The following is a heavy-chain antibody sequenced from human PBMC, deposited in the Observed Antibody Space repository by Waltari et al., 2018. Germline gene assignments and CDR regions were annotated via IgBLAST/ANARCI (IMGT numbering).Heavy chain of an antibody. V-gene: IGHV3-64*01. CDR2: ISSNGGST. Sequence: EVQLVESGGGLVQPGGSLRLSCAASGFTFSSYAMHWVRQAPGKGLEYVSAISSNGGSTYYANSVKGRFTISRDNSKNTLYHQMGSLRAEDMAVYYCASGQWLRGFFDYWGQGTLVTVSS. CDR1: GFTFSSYA. CDR3: ASGQWLRGFFDY. J-gene: IGHJ4*02. D-gene: IGHD5-12*01.